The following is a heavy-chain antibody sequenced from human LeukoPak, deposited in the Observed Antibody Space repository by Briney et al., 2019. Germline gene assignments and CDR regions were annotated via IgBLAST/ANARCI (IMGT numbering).Heavy chain of an antibody. V-gene: IGHV5-51*01. Sequence: GESLKISCKGSGYSFTSYWIGWVRQMPGKGLEWMGIIYPGDSDTRYSPSFQGQVTISADKSISTAYLQWSSLKASDTAMYYCARGEYDYSRGYYFDYWGQGTLVTVSS. CDR2: IYPGDSDT. CDR3: ARGEYDYSRGYYFDY. D-gene: IGHD4-11*01. CDR1: GYSFTSYW. J-gene: IGHJ4*02.